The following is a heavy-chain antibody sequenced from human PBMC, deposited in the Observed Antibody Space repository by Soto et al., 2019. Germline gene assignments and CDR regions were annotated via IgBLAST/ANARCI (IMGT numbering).Heavy chain of an antibody. CDR3: ARDSSDYDFWSGQFDY. Sequence: GGSLRLSCAASGFTFSSYAMHWVRQAPGKGLEWVAVISYDGSNKYYADSVKGRFTISRDNSKNTLYLQMNSLRAEDTAVYYCARDSSDYDFWSGQFDYWGQGTLVTVSS. CDR2: ISYDGSNK. J-gene: IGHJ4*02. CDR1: GFTFSSYA. D-gene: IGHD3-3*01. V-gene: IGHV3-30-3*01.